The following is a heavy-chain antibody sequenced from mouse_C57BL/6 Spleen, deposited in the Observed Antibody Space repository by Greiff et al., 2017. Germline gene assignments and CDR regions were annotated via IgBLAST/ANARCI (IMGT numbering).Heavy chain of an antibody. D-gene: IGHD4-1*01. CDR2: INPSTGGT. Sequence: VQLQQSGPELVKPGASVKISCKASGYSFTGYYMNWVKQSPEKSLEWIGEINPSTGGTTYNQKFKAKATLTVDKSSSTAYMQLKSLTSEDSAVYYCARKDWDVGYFDVWGTGTTVTVSS. CDR3: ARKDWDVGYFDV. CDR1: GYSFTGYY. V-gene: IGHV1-42*01. J-gene: IGHJ1*03.